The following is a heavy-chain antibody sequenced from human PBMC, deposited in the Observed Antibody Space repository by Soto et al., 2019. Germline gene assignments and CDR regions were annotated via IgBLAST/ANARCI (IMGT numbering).Heavy chain of an antibody. J-gene: IGHJ4*02. V-gene: IGHV4-59*01. CDR1: GGSISSYY. D-gene: IGHD4-17*01. CDR2: IYYSGST. CDR3: ASAPYGDYPFDY. Sequence: PSETLSLTCTVSGGSISSYYWSWIRQPPGKGLEWIGYIYYSGSTNYNPSLKSRVTISVDTSKNQFSLKLSSVTAADTAVYYCASAPYGDYPFDYWGQGTLVTVSS.